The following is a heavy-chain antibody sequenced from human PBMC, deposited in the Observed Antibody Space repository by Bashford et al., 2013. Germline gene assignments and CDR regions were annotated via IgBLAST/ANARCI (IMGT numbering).Heavy chain of an antibody. D-gene: IGHD2-15*01. CDR3: ARDRVVVVVAATRGSDFDY. V-gene: IGHV1-18*01. CDR2: ISAYNGNT. J-gene: IGHJ4*02. Sequence: ASVKVSCKASGYTFTSYGISWVRQAPGQGLEWMGWISAYNGNTNYAQKLQGRVTMTTDTSTSTAYMELRSLRSDDTAVYYCARDRVVVVVAATRGSDFDYWGQGTLVTVSS. CDR1: GYTFTSYG.